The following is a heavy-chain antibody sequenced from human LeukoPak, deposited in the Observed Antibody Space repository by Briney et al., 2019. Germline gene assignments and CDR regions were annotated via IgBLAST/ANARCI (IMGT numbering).Heavy chain of an antibody. V-gene: IGHV3-74*01. CDR3: ASFSASPPYCSSTSCYAIDY. J-gene: IGHJ4*02. CDR1: GFTFSSYW. Sequence: GGSLRLSCAASGFTFSSYWMHWVRQAPGKGLVWVSRINSDGSRTNYADSVKGRFTISRDNAKNTLYLQMTSLSAEDTAVYYCASFSASPPYCSSTSCYAIDYWGQGTLVTVSS. D-gene: IGHD2-2*01. CDR2: INSDGSRT.